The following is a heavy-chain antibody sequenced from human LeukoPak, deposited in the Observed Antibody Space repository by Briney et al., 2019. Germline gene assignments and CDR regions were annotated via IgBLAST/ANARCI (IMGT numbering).Heavy chain of an antibody. D-gene: IGHD4-23*01. J-gene: IGHJ4*02. CDR2: IYYSGST. CDR3: ARYGTTVVTPHFDY. Sequence: PSETLSLTCTVSGGSISSYYWSWIRQPPGKGLEWIGYIYYSGSTNYNPSLKSRVTISVDTSKNQFSLKLSSVTAADTAVYYCARYGTTVVTPHFDYWGQGTQVTVSS. V-gene: IGHV4-59*01. CDR1: GGSISSYY.